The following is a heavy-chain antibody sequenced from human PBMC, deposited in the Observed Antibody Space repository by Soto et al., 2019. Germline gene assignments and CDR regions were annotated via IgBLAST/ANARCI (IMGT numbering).Heavy chain of an antibody. V-gene: IGHV3-33*01. CDR2: IWFDGSTK. CDR3: AREPHEELERPSEISYLGMDV. J-gene: IGHJ6*02. CDR1: GFTFSSYG. D-gene: IGHD1-1*01. Sequence: QVQLVESGGGVVQPGKSLRVSCVASGFTFSSYGMHWVRQAPGKGLEWVAFIWFDGSTKYYADSVKGRFTISRDNYKSTLYLQMNSGRAEDTAVYYCAREPHEELERPSEISYLGMDVWGQGTKVTVS.